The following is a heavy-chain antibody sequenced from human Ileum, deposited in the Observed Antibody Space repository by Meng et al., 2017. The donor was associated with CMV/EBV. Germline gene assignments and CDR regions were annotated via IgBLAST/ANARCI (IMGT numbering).Heavy chain of an antibody. CDR3: ANFEIGEHFYYYGMDV. J-gene: IGHJ6*02. D-gene: IGHD2-21*01. CDR2: ISGSGDNT. Sequence: GESLKISCAASGFTFSSYAMSWVRQAPGKGLEWVSTISGSGDNTYYADSVKGRFTISRDNSKNTLYLQMNSLRAEDTAVYYCANFEIGEHFYYYGMDVWGQGTTVTV. CDR1: GFTFSSYA. V-gene: IGHV3-23*01.